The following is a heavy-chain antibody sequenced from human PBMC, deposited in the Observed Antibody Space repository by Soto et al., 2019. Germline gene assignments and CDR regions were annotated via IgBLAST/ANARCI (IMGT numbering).Heavy chain of an antibody. CDR3: ARGPTADYDILTGTYYFDY. D-gene: IGHD3-9*01. Sequence: SETLSLTCAVYGGSFSGYYWSWIRQPPGKGLEWIGEINHSGSTNYNPSLKSRVTISVDTSKNQFSLKLSSVTAADTAVYYCARGPTADYDILTGTYYFDYWGQGTLVTVS. J-gene: IGHJ4*02. CDR1: GGSFSGYY. CDR2: INHSGST. V-gene: IGHV4-34*01.